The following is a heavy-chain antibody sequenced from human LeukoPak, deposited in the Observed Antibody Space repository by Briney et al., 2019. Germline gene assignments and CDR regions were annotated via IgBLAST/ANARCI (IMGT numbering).Heavy chain of an antibody. J-gene: IGHJ6*02. CDR3: ATGGAYCSGGSCSPWYYGMDV. CDR1: GYTLTELS. Sequence: ASVKVSCKVSGYTLTELSMHWMRQAPGKGLEWMGGFDPEDGETIFAQKFQGRVTMTEDTSTDTAYMELSSLRSEDTAVYYCATGGAYCSGGSCSPWYYGMDVWGQGTTVTVSS. V-gene: IGHV1-24*01. D-gene: IGHD2-15*01. CDR2: FDPEDGET.